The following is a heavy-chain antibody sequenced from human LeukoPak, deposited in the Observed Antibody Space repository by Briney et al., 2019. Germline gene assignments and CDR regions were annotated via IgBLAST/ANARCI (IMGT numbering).Heavy chain of an antibody. CDR1: GYTFTSYD. Sequence: ASVKVSCKASGYTFTSYDINWVRQATGQGLEWMGWMNPNSGNTGYAQKFQGRATMTRNTSISTAYMELSSLRSEDTAVYYCARGYLNSGEENWFDPWGQGTLVTVSS. J-gene: IGHJ5*02. D-gene: IGHD3-16*01. CDR2: MNPNSGNT. CDR3: ARGYLNSGEENWFDP. V-gene: IGHV1-8*01.